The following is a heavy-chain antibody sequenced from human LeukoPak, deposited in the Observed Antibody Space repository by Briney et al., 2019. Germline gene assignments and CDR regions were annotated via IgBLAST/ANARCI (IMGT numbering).Heavy chain of an antibody. V-gene: IGHV1-18*01. J-gene: IGHJ4*02. CDR1: GYTFTSYG. D-gene: IGHD3-10*01. Sequence: ASVKVSCKASGYTFTSYGISWVRQAPGQGLEWMGWISAYNGNTNYAQKFQGRVTITADESTSTAYMELSSLRSEDTAVYYCARGFGDHHDYAFWGQGTLVTVSS. CDR3: ARGFGDHHDYAF. CDR2: ISAYNGNT.